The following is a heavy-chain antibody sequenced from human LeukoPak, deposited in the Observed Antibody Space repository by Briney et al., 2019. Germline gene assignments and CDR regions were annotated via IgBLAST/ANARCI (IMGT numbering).Heavy chain of an antibody. V-gene: IGHV4-59*08. J-gene: IGHJ4*02. CDR2: IYYSGSGST. D-gene: IGHD2-15*01. CDR3: ARRGGLGGSFDY. CDR1: GGSISSYY. Sequence: PSETLSLTCTVSGGSISSYYWSWIRQPPGKGLEWIGYIYYSGSGSTNYNPSLKSRVTISVDTSKNQFSLKLSSVTAADTAVYYCARRGGLGGSFDYWGQGTLVTVSS.